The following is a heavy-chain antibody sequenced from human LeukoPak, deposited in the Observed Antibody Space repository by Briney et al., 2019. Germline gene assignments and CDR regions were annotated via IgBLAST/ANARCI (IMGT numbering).Heavy chain of an antibody. V-gene: IGHV1-69*05. CDR3: ARHSFYCSSTSCPNWFDP. D-gene: IGHD2-2*01. J-gene: IGHJ5*02. CDR1: GGTFSSYA. Sequence: SVKVSCKASGGTFSSYAISWVRQAPGQGLEWMGGIIPIFGTANYAQKFQGRVTITTDESTSTAYMELNSLRSEDTAVYYCARHSFYCSSTSCPNWFDPWGQGTLVTVSS. CDR2: IIPIFGTA.